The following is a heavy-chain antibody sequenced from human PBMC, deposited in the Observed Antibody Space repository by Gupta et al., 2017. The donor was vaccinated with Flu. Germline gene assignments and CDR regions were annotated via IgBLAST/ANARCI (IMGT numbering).Heavy chain of an antibody. CDR3: ARDAMLQWGNWFDP. Sequence: LAPGRGLEWVAVVSYDGSTKYYVDSVRGRFTISRDNSKNTLFLQMNSLRPEDTAVYYCARDAMLQWGNWFDPWGQGTLVTVSP. V-gene: IGHV3-30*03. D-gene: IGHD7-27*01. J-gene: IGHJ5*02. CDR2: VSYDGSTK.